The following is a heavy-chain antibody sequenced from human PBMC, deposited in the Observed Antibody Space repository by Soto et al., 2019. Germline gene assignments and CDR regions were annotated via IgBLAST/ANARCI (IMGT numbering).Heavy chain of an antibody. CDR2: VSHSGTT. D-gene: IGHD1-1*01. J-gene: IGHJ4*02. V-gene: IGHV4-38-2*01. CDR1: GYTITTGYQ. Sequence: PSETLSLTCAVSGYTITTGYQWGWIRQPPGKGLEWIATVSHSGTTYYNPSLESRVTILRETSKNQFSLKLTSVTAADTALYYCAIGSALGSFFDFWGQGTPVTVSS. CDR3: AIGSALGSFFDF.